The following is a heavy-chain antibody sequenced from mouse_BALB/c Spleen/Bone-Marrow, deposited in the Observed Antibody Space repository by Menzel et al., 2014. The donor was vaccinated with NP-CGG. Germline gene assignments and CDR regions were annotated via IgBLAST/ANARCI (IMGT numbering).Heavy chain of an antibody. CDR2: IRNKAKGSTT. J-gene: IGHJ1*01. V-gene: IGHV7-3*02. CDR1: GFTLTDYY. CDR3: AGDIGGNYSYWYLNI. D-gene: IGHD2-1*01. Sequence: VKLVESGGGXEQPGGSLRLSCATSGFTLTDYYMSWVRQPPGKALEWLGFIRNKAKGSTTDYSVSVKARFTISRDNSQSILYLKMNTLRPEDSAAYYCAGDIGGNYSYWYLNIGGAGTTVTVSS.